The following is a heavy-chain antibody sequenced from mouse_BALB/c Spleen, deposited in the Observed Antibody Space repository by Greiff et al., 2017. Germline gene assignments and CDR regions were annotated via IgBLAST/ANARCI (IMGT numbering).Heavy chain of an antibody. Sequence: VQLKQSGAELVKPGASVKLSCTASGFNIKDTYMHWVKQRPEQGLELIGRIDPANGNTKYDPKFQGKATITADTSSNTAYLQLSSLTSEDTAVYYCAPIFFDVWGAGTTVTVSS. J-gene: IGHJ1*01. CDR3: APIFFDV. CDR2: IDPANGNT. CDR1: GFNIKDTY. V-gene: IGHV14-3*02.